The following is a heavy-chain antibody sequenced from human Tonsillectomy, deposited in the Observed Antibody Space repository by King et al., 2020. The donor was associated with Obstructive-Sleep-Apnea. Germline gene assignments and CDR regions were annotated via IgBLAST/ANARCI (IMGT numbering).Heavy chain of an antibody. V-gene: IGHV3-30*02. CDR3: ARDRQGYQVSEY. CDR2: IRYDETDK. Sequence: QVQLVESGGGVVQPGGSLTLACAASGFTFSTYSMHWVRQAPGKGLEWVAFIRYDETDKYYADSVKGRFTISRDTSQNTLYLQMNNLRVEDTALYYCARDRQGYQVSEYWGQGTLVTVSS. D-gene: IGHD2-2*01. CDR1: GFTFSTYS. J-gene: IGHJ4*02.